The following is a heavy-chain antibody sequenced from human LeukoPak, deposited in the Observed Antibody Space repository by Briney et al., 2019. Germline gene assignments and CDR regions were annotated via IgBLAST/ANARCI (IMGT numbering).Heavy chain of an antibody. CDR1: GFTFDDYA. CDR3: AKETRGAFDI. D-gene: IGHD1-14*01. CDR2: ISWNSGSM. V-gene: IGHV3-9*01. J-gene: IGHJ3*02. Sequence: GGSLRLSCAASGFTFDDYAMHWVRHAPGKGLEWVSGISWNSGSMGYADSVKGRFTISRDNAKNSLYLQMNSLRAEDTALYYCAKETRGAFDIWGQGTMVTVSS.